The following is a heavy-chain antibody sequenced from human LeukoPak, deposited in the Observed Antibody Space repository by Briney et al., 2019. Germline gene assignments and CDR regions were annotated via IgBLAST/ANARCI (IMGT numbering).Heavy chain of an antibody. CDR2: ISGSGGGT. Sequence: GGSLRLSCAASEFTFSSYEMNWVRQAPGKGLEWVSGISGSGGGTYYADSVKGRFAISRDNSKNTLYVQMNSLRAEDTAVYYCAKDEGYYYDSSGYYSNWGQGALVTVSS. D-gene: IGHD3-22*01. J-gene: IGHJ4*02. CDR3: AKDEGYYYDSSGYYSN. CDR1: EFTFSSYE. V-gene: IGHV3-23*01.